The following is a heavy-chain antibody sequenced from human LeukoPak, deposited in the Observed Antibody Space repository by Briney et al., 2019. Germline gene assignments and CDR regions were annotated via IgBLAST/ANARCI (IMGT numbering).Heavy chain of an antibody. CDR3: ARGGGGEQQTWDFDY. CDR2: INPSGGST. D-gene: IGHD6-13*01. Sequence: ASVKVSCKASGYTFTSYYMHWVRQAPGQGLERMGIINPSGGSTSYAQKFQGRVTMTRDTSTSTVYMELSSLRSEDTAVYYCARGGGGEQQTWDFDYWGQGTLVTVSS. J-gene: IGHJ4*02. V-gene: IGHV1-46*01. CDR1: GYTFTSYY.